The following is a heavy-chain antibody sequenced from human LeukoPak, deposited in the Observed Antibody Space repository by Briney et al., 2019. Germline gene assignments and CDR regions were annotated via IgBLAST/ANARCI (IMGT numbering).Heavy chain of an antibody. D-gene: IGHD3-22*01. CDR2: IFYSGST. CDR3: ARDLDSSGYYFDY. Sequence: PSETLSLTCTVSGGSISGYNWNWIRKPPGKGLEWIGYIFYSGSTNYNPSLKSRVTMSVDTSKNQFSLKLSSVTAADTAVYYCARDLDSSGYYFDYWGQGTLVTVSS. V-gene: IGHV4-59*12. CDR1: GGSISGYN. J-gene: IGHJ4*02.